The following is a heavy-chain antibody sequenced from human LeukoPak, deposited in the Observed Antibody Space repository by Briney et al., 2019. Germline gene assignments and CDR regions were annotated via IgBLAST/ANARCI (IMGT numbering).Heavy chain of an antibody. D-gene: IGHD5-18*01. CDR1: GFTFSSYW. J-gene: IGHJ4*02. CDR2: IKQDGSEK. Sequence: GGSLRLSCAASGFTFSSYWMSCVRQAPGKGLEWVANIKQDGSEKYYVDSVNGRFTISRDNAKNSLYLQMNSLRAEDTAVYYCAGGGIQLWFYWGQGTLVTVSS. CDR3: AGGGIQLWFY. V-gene: IGHV3-7*01.